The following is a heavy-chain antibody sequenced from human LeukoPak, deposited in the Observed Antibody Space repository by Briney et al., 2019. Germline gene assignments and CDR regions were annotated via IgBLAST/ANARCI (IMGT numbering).Heavy chain of an antibody. CDR2: IYYSGST. V-gene: IGHV4-59*08. Sequence: KPSETLSLTCTVSGGYISSYYWSWIRQPPGKGLEWIGYIYYSGSTNYNPSLKSRVTISVDTSKNQFSLKLSSVTAADTAVYYCARRSGYGTLYFDYWGQGTLVTVSS. CDR3: ARRSGYGTLYFDY. J-gene: IGHJ4*02. CDR1: GGYISSYY. D-gene: IGHD5-18*01.